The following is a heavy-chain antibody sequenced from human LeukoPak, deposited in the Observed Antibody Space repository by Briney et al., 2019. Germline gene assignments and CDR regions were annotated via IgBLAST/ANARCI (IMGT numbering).Heavy chain of an antibody. CDR3: VRGLWFGELFRNWFDP. V-gene: IGHV3-64D*06. CDR2: ISSNGGST. CDR1: GFTFSSYA. J-gene: IGHJ5*02. Sequence: PGGSLRLSCSASGFTFSSYAMHWVRQAPGKGLEYVSAISSNGGSTYYADSVKGRFTISRDNSKNTLYLQMSSLRTDDTAVYYCVRGLWFGELFRNWFDPRGQGTLVTVSS. D-gene: IGHD3-10*01.